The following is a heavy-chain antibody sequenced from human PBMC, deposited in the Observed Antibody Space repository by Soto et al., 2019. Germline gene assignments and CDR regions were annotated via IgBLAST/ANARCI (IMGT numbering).Heavy chain of an antibody. J-gene: IGHJ4*02. CDR2: ISYDGSNK. V-gene: IGHV3-30*18. CDR3: AKDHYQLLRNFDY. D-gene: IGHD2-2*01. Sequence: QVQLVESGGGVVQPGRSLRLSCAASGFTFSSYGMHWVRQAPGKGLEWVAVISYDGSNKYYADSVKGRFTISRDNSKNTLYLQMNSLRAEDTAVYYCAKDHYQLLRNFDYWGQGTLVTVSS. CDR1: GFTFSSYG.